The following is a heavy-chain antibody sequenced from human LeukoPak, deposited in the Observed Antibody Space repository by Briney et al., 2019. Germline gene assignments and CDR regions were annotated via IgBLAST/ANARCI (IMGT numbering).Heavy chain of an antibody. CDR2: ITPNSGGT. J-gene: IGHJ6*01. V-gene: IGHV1-2*02. CDR3: ARVPLYYYYGMDV. CDR1: VYTFTVYD. Sequence: ASVTLSFTASVYTFTVYDMHWVRNPHGQGHGWMGWITPNSGGTNYAQKFQGRVTMTRDTSISTAYMELSRLRSDDTAVYYCARVPLYYYYGMDVWGQGTTVTASS.